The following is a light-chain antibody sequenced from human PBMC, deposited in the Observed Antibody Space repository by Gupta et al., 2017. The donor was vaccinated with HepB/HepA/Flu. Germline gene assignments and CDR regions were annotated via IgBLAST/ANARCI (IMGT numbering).Light chain of an antibody. CDR1: QDISNY. J-gene: IGKJ4*01. V-gene: IGKV1-16*02. CDR3: QQDDRHPNT. Sequence: DIQMTQSPSSLSASVGDKITITCRASQDISNYLAWFQQKPGKAPKSLIYGASSLDAGVPSKFSGSGSGTDFTLTIISLQPEDFATYYCQQDDRHPNTFGGGTKVEI. CDR2: GAS.